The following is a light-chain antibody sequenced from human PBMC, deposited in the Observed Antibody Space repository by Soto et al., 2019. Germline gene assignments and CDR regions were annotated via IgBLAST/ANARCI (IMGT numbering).Light chain of an antibody. Sequence: SYELTQPPSVSVSPGQTASITCSGDKLGDKYACWYQQKPGQSPVLVIYEDSKRPSGIPARFSGSNSGNTATLTVSGTQAMDEADCYCQTWETSTAADVFGTGTKLTVL. J-gene: IGLJ1*01. CDR1: KLGDKY. CDR2: EDS. V-gene: IGLV3-1*01. CDR3: QTWETSTAADV.